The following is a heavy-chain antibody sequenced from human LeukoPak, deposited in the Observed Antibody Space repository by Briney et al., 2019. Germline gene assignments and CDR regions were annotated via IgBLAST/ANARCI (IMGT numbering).Heavy chain of an antibody. J-gene: IGHJ4*02. CDR2: IYYSGST. V-gene: IGHV4-59*12. Sequence: SETLSLTCTVSGGSISGYYWSWIRQPPGKGLEMIGYIYYSGSTSYNPSLKSRVTMSVDTSKNQFSLRLSSVTAADTAVYYCARDNRAGGYSYDNFDYWGQGTLVTVSS. CDR1: GGSISGYY. CDR3: ARDNRAGGYSYDNFDY. D-gene: IGHD5-18*01.